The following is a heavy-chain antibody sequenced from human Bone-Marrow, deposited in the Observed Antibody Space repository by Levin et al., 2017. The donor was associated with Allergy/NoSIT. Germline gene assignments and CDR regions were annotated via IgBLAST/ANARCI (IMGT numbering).Heavy chain of an antibody. J-gene: IGHJ4*02. CDR2: MHDSGRT. V-gene: IGHV4-59*01. Sequence: GSLRLSCSVSGSSITSYYWTWIRQPPGKGLEWLGYMHDSGRTHYSPSLKSRLTISLDTSRDQFSLKLSSLTAADTAVYYCARSADYGSGSYPLDSWGQGTLVTVSS. CDR1: GSSITSYY. CDR3: ARSADYGSGSYPLDS. D-gene: IGHD3-10*01.